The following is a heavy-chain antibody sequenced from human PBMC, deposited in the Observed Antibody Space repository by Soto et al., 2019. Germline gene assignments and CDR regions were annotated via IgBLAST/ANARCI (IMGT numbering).Heavy chain of an antibody. J-gene: IGHJ6*02. CDR1: GLTFSSYG. V-gene: IGHV3-30*03. CDR2: ISYDGSNK. Sequence: GGSLRLSCAASGLTFSSYGMHWVRQAPGKGLEWVAVISYDGSNKYYADSVKGRFTISRDNSKNTLYLQMNSLRAEDTAVYYCATGCSGGSCYSYYYYYGMDVWGQGTTVTVSS. CDR3: ATGCSGGSCYSYYYYYGMDV. D-gene: IGHD2-15*01.